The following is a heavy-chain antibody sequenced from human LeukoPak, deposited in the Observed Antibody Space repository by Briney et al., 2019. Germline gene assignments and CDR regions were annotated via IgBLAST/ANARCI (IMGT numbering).Heavy chain of an antibody. CDR2: IYYSGTT. D-gene: IGHD3-10*01. J-gene: IGHJ5*01. Sequence: AESLSLTCAVSGGSISSSSYYWGWIRQPPGKRLEWFVSIYYSGTTYSNSSFRSPSTITIDTAKNQFSLKLSLGNAANTAVYYCTRQPKSCTPGVFVTGKACWFDSWGQGTLVTVSS. CDR3: TRQPKSCTPGVFVTGKACWFDS. CDR1: GGSISSSSYY. V-gene: IGHV4-39*01.